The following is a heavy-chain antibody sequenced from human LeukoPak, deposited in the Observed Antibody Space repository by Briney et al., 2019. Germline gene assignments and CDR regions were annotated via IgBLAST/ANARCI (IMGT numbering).Heavy chain of an antibody. D-gene: IGHD6-19*01. V-gene: IGHV3-30*02. J-gene: IGHJ4*02. CDR1: GFTFSSYG. CDR3: AKGVQWLVQEGFDY. Sequence: GGSLRLSCAASGFTFSSYGMHWVRQAPGKGLEWVAFIRYDGSNKYYADSVKGRFTISRDNSKNTLYLQMNSLRAEDTAVYYCAKGVQWLVQEGFDYWGQGTLVTVSS. CDR2: IRYDGSNK.